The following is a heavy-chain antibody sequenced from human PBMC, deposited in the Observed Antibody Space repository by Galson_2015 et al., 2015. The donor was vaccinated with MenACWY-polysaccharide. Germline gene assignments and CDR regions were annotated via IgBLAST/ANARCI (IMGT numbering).Heavy chain of an antibody. Sequence: LRLSCAASGFTFSSCAMSWVRQAPGKGLEWVSGISGSGGTTYYADSVKGRFTISRDNSKNTLYLQMNSLRAEDTAVYYCAKRMTTVGAFDIWGHGTMATVSS. CDR3: AKRMTTVGAFDI. CDR2: ISGSGGTT. V-gene: IGHV3-23*01. J-gene: IGHJ3*02. CDR1: GFTFSSCA. D-gene: IGHD4-23*01.